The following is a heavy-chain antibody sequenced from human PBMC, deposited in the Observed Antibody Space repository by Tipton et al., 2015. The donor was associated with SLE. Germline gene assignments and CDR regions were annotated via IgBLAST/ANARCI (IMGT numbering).Heavy chain of an antibody. J-gene: IGHJ4*02. CDR3: ARDSHTDYGDFYVDS. CDR1: GVSISRGSYF. V-gene: IGHV4-61*09. D-gene: IGHD4-17*01. Sequence: TLSLTCSVSGVSISRGSYFWNWIRQPAGKGLEWVGHIFSTGITDYNPSLKSRVSISADTSKNQFSLKLDSMTAADTAVYYCARDSHTDYGDFYVDSWGQGTLVTVSS. CDR2: IFSTGIT.